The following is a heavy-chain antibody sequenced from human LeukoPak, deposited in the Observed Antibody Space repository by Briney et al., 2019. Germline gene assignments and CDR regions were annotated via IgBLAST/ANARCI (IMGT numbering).Heavy chain of an antibody. CDR2: ISAYNGNT. J-gene: IGHJ4*02. D-gene: IGHD3-22*01. CDR1: GYTFTSYG. CDR3: ARTSPYYYDGSGYYGGYYFDY. Sequence: ASVKVSCKASGYTFTSYGISWVRQAPGQGLEWMGWISAYNGNTNYAQKLQGRVTMTTDTSTSTAYMELRSLRSDDTAVYYCARTSPYYYDGSGYYGGYYFDYWGQGTLVTVSS. V-gene: IGHV1-18*01.